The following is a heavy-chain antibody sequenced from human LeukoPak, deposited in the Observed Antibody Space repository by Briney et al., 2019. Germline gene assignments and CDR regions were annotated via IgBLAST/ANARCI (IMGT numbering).Heavy chain of an antibody. CDR3: ARGDYELDY. D-gene: IGHD3-16*01. CDR1: GFTFSSYE. CDR2: ISSSGSTI. Sequence: GGSLRLSCAASGFTFSSYEMNWVRQAPGKGLEWVSYISSSGSTIYYADSVKGRSTISRDNAKNSLYLQMNSLRAEDTAVYYCARGDYELDYWGQGTLVTVSS. V-gene: IGHV3-48*03. J-gene: IGHJ4*02.